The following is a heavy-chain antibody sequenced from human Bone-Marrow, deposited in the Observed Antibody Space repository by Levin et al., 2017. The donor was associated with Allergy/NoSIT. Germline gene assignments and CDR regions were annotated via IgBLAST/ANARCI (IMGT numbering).Heavy chain of an antibody. CDR3: ARGPQYRASFDS. J-gene: IGHJ4*02. CDR2: IYYTGSA. D-gene: IGHD2-2*01. CDR1: PGISSYF. Sequence: NPSETLSLTCIVSPGISSYFWHWIRQTPGKGLEWLGYIYYTGSAEYNPSLGGRVTVSVAPSTNQFSLTLRSVTAADTGTYFCARGPQYRASFDSWGQGTLVTVSS. V-gene: IGHV4-59*01.